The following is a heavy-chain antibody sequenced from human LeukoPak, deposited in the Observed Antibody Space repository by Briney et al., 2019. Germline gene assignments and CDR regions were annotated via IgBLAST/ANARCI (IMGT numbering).Heavy chain of an antibody. Sequence: SETLSLTCTVSGVSINTYYASWIRQAPGKGLEFIGFIYNGGNTNYNPSLKSRATISVDTSNNQFSLRLTSVTAADTAMYYRAAGPWELDFWGQGTLVTVSS. J-gene: IGHJ4*02. V-gene: IGHV4-4*09. CDR1: GVSINTYY. CDR3: AAGPWELDF. D-gene: IGHD1-26*01. CDR2: IYNGGNT.